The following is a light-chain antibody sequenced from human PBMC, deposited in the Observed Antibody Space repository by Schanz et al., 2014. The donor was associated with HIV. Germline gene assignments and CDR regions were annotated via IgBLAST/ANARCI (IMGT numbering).Light chain of an antibody. CDR1: RNDVGTYNL. Sequence: QSALTQPASVSGSPGQSITISCTGTRNDVGTYNLVSWYQQHPGKAPKLMIYEVSKRPSGVPDRFSGSKSDNTASLTISGLQPEDEADYYCISYTSDTVLFGGGTKLTVL. CDR3: ISYTSDTVL. V-gene: IGLV2-14*02. J-gene: IGLJ2*01. CDR2: EVS.